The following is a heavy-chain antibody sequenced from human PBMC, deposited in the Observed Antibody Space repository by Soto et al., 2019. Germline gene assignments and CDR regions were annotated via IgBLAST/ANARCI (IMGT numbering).Heavy chain of an antibody. J-gene: IGHJ5*02. Sequence: SETRPSPALSLVAPSLVPPSVVITGAGCANPPGRGWSGLRVSLLVGTPYYNPSLKSRVTISIDTSKTQISLHLRSLTAADTAVYYCARADTAMDPPGSWGQGILVTVSS. CDR2: SLLVGTP. CDR3: ARADTAMDPPGS. V-gene: IGHV4-39*01. D-gene: IGHD5-18*01. CDR1: VAPSLVPPSVVIT.